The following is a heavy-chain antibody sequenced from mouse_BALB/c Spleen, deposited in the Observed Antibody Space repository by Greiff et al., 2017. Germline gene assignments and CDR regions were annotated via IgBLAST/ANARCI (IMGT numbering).Heavy chain of an antibody. CDR3: ARQRYDWFAY. Sequence: EVKLVESGGGLVQPGGSLKLSCAASGFTFSSYTMSWVRQTPEKRLEWVAYISNGGGSTYYPDTVKGRFTISRDNAKNTLYLQMSSLKSEDTAMYYCARQRYDWFAYWGQGTLVTVSA. D-gene: IGHD2-14*01. CDR2: ISNGGGST. CDR1: GFTFSSYT. V-gene: IGHV5-12-2*01. J-gene: IGHJ3*01.